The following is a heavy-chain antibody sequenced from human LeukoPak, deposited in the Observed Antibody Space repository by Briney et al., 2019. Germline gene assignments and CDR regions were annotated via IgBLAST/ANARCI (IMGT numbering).Heavy chain of an antibody. CDR1: GGSISSYF. CDR2: IYNTGEIT. CDR3: ARMGAIAGASANVDF. Sequence: SETLSLTCTVSGGSISSYFWSWIRQPPGKGLEWIGYIYNTGEITDYSPSLKSRVTMSVDTSKNQFSLRLNSVTTADTAVYYCARMGAIAGASANVDFWGQGTLVTVSS. J-gene: IGHJ4*02. D-gene: IGHD4/OR15-4a*01. V-gene: IGHV4-59*01.